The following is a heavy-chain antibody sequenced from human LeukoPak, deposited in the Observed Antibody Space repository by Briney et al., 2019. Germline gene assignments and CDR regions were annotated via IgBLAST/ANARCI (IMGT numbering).Heavy chain of an antibody. J-gene: IGHJ4*02. CDR3: AKRVGPTGQRDPLFDY. CDR2: ISGSGGSA. CDR1: GFSFSSYA. Sequence: GSLRLSCAASGFSFSSYAISWVRQAPGKGLEWVAHISGSGGSAYYADSMKGRFSVCRDNSKNTLNLQMNSLRAEDTAVCYCAKRVGPTGQRDPLFDYWGQGTLVIVPS. V-gene: IGHV3-23*01. D-gene: IGHD1-26*01.